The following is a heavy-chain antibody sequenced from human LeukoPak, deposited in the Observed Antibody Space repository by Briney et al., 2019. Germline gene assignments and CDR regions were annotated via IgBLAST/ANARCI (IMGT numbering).Heavy chain of an antibody. CDR2: ISSSSSYI. J-gene: IGHJ4*02. CDR1: GFTFSSYS. Sequence: GGSLRLSCAASGFTFSSYSMNWVRQAPGKGLEWVSSISSSSSYIYYADPVKGRFTISRDNAKNSLYLQMNSLRAEDTAVYYCARPPGVVRGVILDYWGQGTLVTVSS. V-gene: IGHV3-21*01. D-gene: IGHD3-10*01. CDR3: ARPPGVVRGVILDY.